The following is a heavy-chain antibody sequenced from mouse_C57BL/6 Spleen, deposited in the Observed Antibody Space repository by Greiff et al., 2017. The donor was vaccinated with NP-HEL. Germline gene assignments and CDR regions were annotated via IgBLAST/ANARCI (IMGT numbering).Heavy chain of an antibody. Sequence: VKLVESGPGLVAPSQSLSITCTVSGFSLTSYAISWVRQPPGKGLEWLGVIWTGGGTNYNSALKSRLSISKDNSKSQVFLKMNSLQTDDTARYYCATHYYGSSYGFAYWGQGTLVTVSA. CDR3: ATHYYGSSYGFAY. D-gene: IGHD1-1*01. J-gene: IGHJ3*01. V-gene: IGHV2-9-1*01. CDR1: GFSLTSYA. CDR2: IWTGGGT.